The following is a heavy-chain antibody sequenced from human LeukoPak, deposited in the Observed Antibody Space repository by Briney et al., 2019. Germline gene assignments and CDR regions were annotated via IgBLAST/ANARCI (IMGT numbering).Heavy chain of an antibody. CDR3: ARARGYSGYDLGNWFDP. Sequence: SETLSLTCTVSGYSISSGYYWGWIRQPPGKGLEWIGSIYHSGSTYYNPSLKSRVTISVDTSKNQFSLKLSSVTAADTAVYYCARARGYSGYDLGNWFDPWGQGTLVTVSS. V-gene: IGHV4-38-2*02. J-gene: IGHJ5*02. CDR1: GYSISSGYY. D-gene: IGHD5-12*01. CDR2: IYHSGST.